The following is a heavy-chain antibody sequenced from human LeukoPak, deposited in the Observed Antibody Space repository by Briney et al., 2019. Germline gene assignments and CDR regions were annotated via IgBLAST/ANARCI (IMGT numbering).Heavy chain of an antibody. Sequence: GGSLRLSCAASGFTFSNAWMSWVRQAPGKGLEWVGRIKSKTDGGTTDYAAPVKGRFTISRDDSKNTLYLQMNSLRAEDTAVYYCARDRSVVVVTQEYYFDYWGQGTLVTVSS. D-gene: IGHD2-21*02. CDR1: GFTFSNAW. V-gene: IGHV3-15*01. J-gene: IGHJ4*02. CDR2: IKSKTDGGTT. CDR3: ARDRSVVVVTQEYYFDY.